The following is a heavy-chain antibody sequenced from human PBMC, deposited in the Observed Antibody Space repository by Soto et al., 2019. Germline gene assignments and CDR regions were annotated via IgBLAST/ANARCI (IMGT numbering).Heavy chain of an antibody. Sequence: HVQLVQSGAEVKKPGASLKVSCKASGYTFISYGVSWVRQAPGQGLEWLGWISPYNVNTNYAHKFQGRITMPTDTCTSTVYMDLSSLRTDGTAVYYCARDQTKWLTDAFDIWGQGTMVVVSS. CDR3: ARDQTKWLTDAFDI. V-gene: IGHV1-18*01. CDR1: GYTFISYG. J-gene: IGHJ3*02. D-gene: IGHD5-12*01. CDR2: ISPYNVNT.